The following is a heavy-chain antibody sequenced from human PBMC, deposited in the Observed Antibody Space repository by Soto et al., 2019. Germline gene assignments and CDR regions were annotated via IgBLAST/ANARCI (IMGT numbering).Heavy chain of an antibody. Sequence: PGPTLGNPTETLTLTFAFSGFSLRTSQVGVGWIRQPPGKALEWLALIYWNDDKVYRPSLQNRVTITKDTSKKQVVLTMTNMDPVDTSTYFCAKRHRYWSGFTCVVFEEWGQ. D-gene: IGHD3-3*01. CDR1: GFSLRTSQVG. J-gene: IGHJ1*01. CDR2: IYWNDDK. V-gene: IGHV2-5*01. CDR3: AKRHRYWSGFTCVVFEE.